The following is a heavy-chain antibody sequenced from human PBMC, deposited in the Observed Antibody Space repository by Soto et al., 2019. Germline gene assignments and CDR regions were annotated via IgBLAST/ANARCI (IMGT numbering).Heavy chain of an antibody. J-gene: IGHJ4*02. CDR1: GGTFSSYA. Sequence: QVQLVQSGAEVKKPGSSVKVSCKASGGTFSSYAISWVRQAPGQGLEWMGGIIPIFGTANYAQKFQGRVTITADESTSTAYMELSSRRSGDTAVYYCARDTYYYDSSGYYYGGLDYWGQGTLVTVSS. CDR3: ARDTYYYDSSGYYYGGLDY. CDR2: IIPIFGTA. V-gene: IGHV1-69*12. D-gene: IGHD3-22*01.